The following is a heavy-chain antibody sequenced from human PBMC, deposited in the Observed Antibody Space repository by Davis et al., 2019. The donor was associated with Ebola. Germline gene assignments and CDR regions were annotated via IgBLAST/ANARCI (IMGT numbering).Heavy chain of an antibody. D-gene: IGHD3-9*01. J-gene: IGHJ6*02. CDR2: IKQDGSVT. Sequence: GESLKISCAASGFIFSNYWMTWVRQAPGKGLEWVANIKQDGSVTYYVESVKGRFTISRDNAKHSLDLQMSSLRAEDTAVYYCARVEGLDCDILSYYYGMDVWGQGTTVTVSS. V-gene: IGHV3-7*01. CDR1: GFIFSNYW. CDR3: ARVEGLDCDILSYYYGMDV.